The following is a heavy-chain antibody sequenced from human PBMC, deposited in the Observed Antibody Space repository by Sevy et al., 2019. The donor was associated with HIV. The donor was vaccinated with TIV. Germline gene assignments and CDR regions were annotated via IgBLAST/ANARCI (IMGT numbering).Heavy chain of an antibody. V-gene: IGHV3-23*01. J-gene: IGHJ3*02. Sequence: GGSLILSCAASGFTFSSYAMSWVRQAPGKWLEWVSAISGSGGSTYYADSVKGRFTISRDNSKNTLYLQMNSLRAEDTAVYYCAKEYHPFWGVTDAFDIWGQGTMVTVSS. CDR3: AKEYHPFWGVTDAFDI. CDR2: ISGSGGST. CDR1: GFTFSSYA. D-gene: IGHD3-10*01.